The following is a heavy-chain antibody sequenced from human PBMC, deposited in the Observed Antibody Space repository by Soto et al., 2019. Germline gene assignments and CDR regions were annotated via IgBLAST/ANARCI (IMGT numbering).Heavy chain of an antibody. CDR1: GFIFNTYA. D-gene: IGHD5-12*01. CDR2: ISYDGSNK. V-gene: IGHV3-30*18. CDR3: AKEAEMATTPLFDY. J-gene: IGHJ4*02. Sequence: GGSLRLSCAASGFIFNTYALHWVRQPPGKGLEWVAVISYDGSNKYYADSVKGRFTISRDNSKNTLYLQMNSLRAEDTAVYYCAKEAEMATTPLFDYWGQGTLVTVSS.